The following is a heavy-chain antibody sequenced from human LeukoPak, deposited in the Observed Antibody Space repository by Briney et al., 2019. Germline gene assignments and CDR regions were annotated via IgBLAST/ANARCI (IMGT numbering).Heavy chain of an antibody. D-gene: IGHD6-19*01. CDR2: ISGSGGST. CDR3: AKSGPGYSSGWYFFDY. Sequence: GGSLRLSCAASGFTFSSYAMSWVRQAPGKGLEWVSAISGSGGSTYYADSVKGRFTISRDNSKNTLYLQMNSLRAEDTAVYYCAKSGPGYSSGWYFFDYWGQGTLVTVSS. CDR1: GFTFSSYA. J-gene: IGHJ4*02. V-gene: IGHV3-23*01.